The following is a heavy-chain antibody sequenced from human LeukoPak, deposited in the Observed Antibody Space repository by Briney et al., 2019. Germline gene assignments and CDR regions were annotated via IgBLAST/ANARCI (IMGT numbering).Heavy chain of an antibody. V-gene: IGHV3-48*01. CDR2: ISSSDS. CDR3: ARDSAYAFDI. Sequence: PGGSLRLSCAASGFTFSRYSMNWVRQAPGKGLEWVSYISSSDSYADSVKGRFTISRDNAKNSLYLQMNSLRAEDTAVYYCARDSAYAFDIWGQGTMVTVSS. CDR1: GFTFSRYS. J-gene: IGHJ3*02.